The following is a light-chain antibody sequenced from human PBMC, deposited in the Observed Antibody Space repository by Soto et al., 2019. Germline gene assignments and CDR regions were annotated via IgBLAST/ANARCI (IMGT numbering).Light chain of an antibody. J-gene: IGKJ1*01. V-gene: IGKV1-5*01. CDR2: DAS. CDR1: QSISSW. CDR3: QQYNSYPWT. Sequence: DMRVTQSPSRLSASVGDRVTITCRASQSISSWLAWYQQKPGKAPKLLIYDASSLESGVPSRFSGSGSGTEFTLTISSLQPDDFATYYCQQYNSYPWTFGQGTKVDIK.